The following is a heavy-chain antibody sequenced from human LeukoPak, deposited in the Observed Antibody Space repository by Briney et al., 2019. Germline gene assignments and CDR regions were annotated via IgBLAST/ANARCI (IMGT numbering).Heavy chain of an antibody. D-gene: IGHD2-2*01. Sequence: PSETLSLTCTVSGGSISSSSYYWGWIRQPPGKGLEWIGSIYYSGSTYYNPSLKSRVTISVDTSKNQFSLKLSSVTAAGTAVYYCVRGISQLLFPYYYYYYMDVWGKGTTVTVSS. V-gene: IGHV4-39*01. J-gene: IGHJ6*03. CDR2: IYYSGST. CDR1: GGSISSSSYY. CDR3: VRGISQLLFPYYYYYYMDV.